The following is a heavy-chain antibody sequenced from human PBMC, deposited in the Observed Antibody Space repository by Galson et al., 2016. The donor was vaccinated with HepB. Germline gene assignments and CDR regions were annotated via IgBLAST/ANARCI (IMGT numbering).Heavy chain of an antibody. CDR3: ARHPGYSSRGNDY. CDR1: GGSIIGYY. Sequence: ETPSLTCTVSGGSIIGYYWSWIRQSPAKGLEWIASIYYTGSTNYNPSLKSRVTISADTSKNQFSLKLRSVTVADTAVYYCARHPGYSSRGNDYWGQGTLVTVSS. D-gene: IGHD6-13*01. V-gene: IGHV4-59*08. CDR2: IYYTGST. J-gene: IGHJ4*02.